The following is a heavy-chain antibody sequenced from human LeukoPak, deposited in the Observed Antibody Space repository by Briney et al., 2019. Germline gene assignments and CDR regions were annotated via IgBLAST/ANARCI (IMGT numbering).Heavy chain of an antibody. V-gene: IGHV3-21*01. CDR1: GFTFSSYS. CDR2: ISSSSGYI. J-gene: IGHJ4*02. D-gene: IGHD6-13*01. Sequence: GGSLRLSCAASGFTFSSYSMHWVRQAPGKGLEWVSFISSSSGYIYYADSVKGRLTISRDNAKNSLYLQMNSLRAEDTAVYYCAKDLHSSSWYGYLFDYWGQGTLVTVSS. CDR3: AKDLHSSSWYGYLFDY.